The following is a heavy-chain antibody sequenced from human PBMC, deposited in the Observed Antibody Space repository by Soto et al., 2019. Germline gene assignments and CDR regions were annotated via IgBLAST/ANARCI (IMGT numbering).Heavy chain of an antibody. CDR1: GGSIRSYY. J-gene: IGHJ4*02. Sequence: SETLSLTXTVSGGSIRSYYWTWIRQPPGKGLEWLGYIFYSGSTFYNPSLKSRVTISIHTSKSQFSLQLTSVTAADTAVYYCARGAADTAMIDSWGQGTLVTVSS. D-gene: IGHD5-18*01. CDR2: IFYSGST. V-gene: IGHV4-59*01. CDR3: ARGAADTAMIDS.